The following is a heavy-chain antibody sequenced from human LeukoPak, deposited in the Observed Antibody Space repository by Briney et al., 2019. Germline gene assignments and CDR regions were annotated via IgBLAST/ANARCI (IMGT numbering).Heavy chain of an antibody. CDR3: TTVAFYDILTGYYNAVDY. V-gene: IGHV3-15*01. CDR2: IKSKTDGGTT. J-gene: IGHJ4*02. Sequence: GGSLRLSCAASGFTFSNALMSWVRQAPGKGLEWVGRIKSKTDGGTTDYAAPVKGRFTISRDDSKNTLYLQMNSLKTEDTAVYYCTTVAFYDILTGYYNAVDYWGQGTLVTVSS. D-gene: IGHD3-9*01. CDR1: GFTFSNAL.